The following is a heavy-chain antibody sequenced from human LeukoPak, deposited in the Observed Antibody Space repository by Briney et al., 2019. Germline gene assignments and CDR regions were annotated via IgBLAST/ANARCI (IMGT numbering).Heavy chain of an antibody. V-gene: IGHV3-21*01. CDR3: ARGSRFGVVERDAFDI. J-gene: IGHJ3*02. CDR1: GFTFSSYG. D-gene: IGHD3-3*01. Sequence: GGSLRLSCAASGFTFSSYGMSWVRQAPGKGLEWVSSISISSNYIYYSDSVKGRLTISRDNAKNSLYLQVNSLRAEDTAVYYCARGSRFGVVERDAFDIWGLGTMVTVSS. CDR2: ISISSNYI.